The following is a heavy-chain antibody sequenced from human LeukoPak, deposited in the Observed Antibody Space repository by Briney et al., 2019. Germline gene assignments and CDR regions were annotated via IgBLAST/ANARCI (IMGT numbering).Heavy chain of an antibody. J-gene: IGHJ4*02. CDR3: ARDHDGKDC. CDR1: GFTFSSEW. Sequence: GGSLRLSCVASGFTFSSEWMSWVRQAPGKGLEWVTNINQVGSQKYYEDSVKGRFTVSRDNAKNSLYLHMNGLRADDTAIYYCARDHDGKDCWGQGTLVTVSS. D-gene: IGHD1-1*01. V-gene: IGHV3-7*01. CDR2: INQVGSQK.